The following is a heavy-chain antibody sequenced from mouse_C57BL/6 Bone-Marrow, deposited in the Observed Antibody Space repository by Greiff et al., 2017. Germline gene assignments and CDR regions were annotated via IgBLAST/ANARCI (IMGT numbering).Heavy chain of an antibody. CDR2: LWSGGST. D-gene: IGHD2-4*01. CDR1: GFSLTSYG. Sequence: VQLQQSGPGLVQPSQSLSITCTVSGFSLTSYGVHWVRQSPGKGLEWLGVLWSGGSTDYNAAFISRLSISKDNSKSQVFFKMNSLQADDTAIYYCARAYDYLNYYAMDYWGQGTSVTVSA. V-gene: IGHV2-2*01. CDR3: ARAYDYLNYYAMDY. J-gene: IGHJ4*01.